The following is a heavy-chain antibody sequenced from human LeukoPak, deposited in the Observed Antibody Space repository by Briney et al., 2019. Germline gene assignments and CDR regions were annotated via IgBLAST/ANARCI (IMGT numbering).Heavy chain of an antibody. Sequence: SETLSLTCTVSGGSISSGYYWGWNRQPPGKGLEWIGSIYHSGSTYYNPSLKSRVTISVDTSKNQFSLKLSSVTAADTAVYYCARHVSGYCSGGSCPSDYWGQGTLVTVSS. V-gene: IGHV4-38-2*02. CDR1: GGSISSGYY. CDR3: ARHVSGYCSGGSCPSDY. J-gene: IGHJ4*02. CDR2: IYHSGST. D-gene: IGHD2-15*01.